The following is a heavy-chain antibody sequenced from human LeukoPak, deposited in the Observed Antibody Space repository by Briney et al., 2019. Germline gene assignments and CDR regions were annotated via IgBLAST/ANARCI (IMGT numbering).Heavy chain of an antibody. V-gene: IGHV3-9*01. CDR1: GFTLDDYA. Sequence: GGSLRPSCAASGFTLDDYAMHWVRQAPGKGLEWVSGISWNSGSIGYADSVKGRFTISRDNAKNSLYLQMNSLRAEDTALYYYAKDEYDGWYDAFDIWGQGTMVTVS. J-gene: IGHJ3*02. CDR3: AKDEYDGWYDAFDI. D-gene: IGHD6-19*01. CDR2: ISWNSGSI.